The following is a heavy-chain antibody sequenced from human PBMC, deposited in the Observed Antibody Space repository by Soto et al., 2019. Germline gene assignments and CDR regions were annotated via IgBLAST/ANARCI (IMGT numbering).Heavy chain of an antibody. V-gene: IGHV3-30*18. J-gene: IGHJ6*02. Sequence: QVQLVESGGGVVQPGRSLRLSCAASGFTFSSYGMHWVRQAPGKGLEWVAVISYDGSNKYYADSVKSRFTISRDNSKNTLYLQMNSLRAEDTAVYYCAKDRGYIAARYYYGMDVWGQGTTVTVSS. CDR1: GFTFSSYG. CDR3: AKDRGYIAARYYYGMDV. CDR2: ISYDGSNK. D-gene: IGHD6-6*01.